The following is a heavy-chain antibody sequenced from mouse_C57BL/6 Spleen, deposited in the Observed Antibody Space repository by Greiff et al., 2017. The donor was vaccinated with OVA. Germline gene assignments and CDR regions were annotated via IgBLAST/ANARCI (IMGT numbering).Heavy chain of an antibody. CDR2: ISSGGSYT. V-gene: IGHV5-6*01. Sequence: EVQVVESGGDLVKPGGSLKLSCAASGFTFSSYGMSWVRQTPDKRLEWVATISSGGSYTYYPDSVKGRFTISRDNAKNTLYLQMSSLKSEDTAMYYCARQGYSNYSYAMDYWGQGTSVTVSS. CDR1: GFTFSSYG. CDR3: ARQGYSNYSYAMDY. J-gene: IGHJ4*01. D-gene: IGHD2-5*01.